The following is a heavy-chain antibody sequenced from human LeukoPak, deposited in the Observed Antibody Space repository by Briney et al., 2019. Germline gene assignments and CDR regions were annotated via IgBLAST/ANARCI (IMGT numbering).Heavy chain of an antibody. J-gene: IGHJ4*02. V-gene: IGHV1-8*01. D-gene: IGHD2-2*01. CDR1: GYTFTSYD. Sequence: ASVNVSFKASGYTFTSYDINWVRQATGQGLEWMGWMNPNSGNTGYAQKFQGRVTMTRNTSISTAYMELSSLRSEDTAVYYCARARGRSSTSCYGYWGQGTLVTVSS. CDR2: MNPNSGNT. CDR3: ARARGRSSTSCYGY.